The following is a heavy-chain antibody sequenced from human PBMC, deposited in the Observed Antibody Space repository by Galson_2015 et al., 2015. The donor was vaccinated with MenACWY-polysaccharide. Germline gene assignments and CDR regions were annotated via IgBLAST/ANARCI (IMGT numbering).Heavy chain of an antibody. Sequence: ETLSLTCTVSHDSITSSYWSWIRQPADKGLEWIGRIHATGSTTYNPSFRSRVTMSVDLPKNNFSLRLTSVTASDTAIYYCARRSLGNWYFDLWGRGTLVTVSS. J-gene: IGHJ2*01. CDR1: HDSITSSY. CDR3: ARRSLGNWYFDL. CDR2: IHATGST. D-gene: IGHD7-27*01. V-gene: IGHV4-4*07.